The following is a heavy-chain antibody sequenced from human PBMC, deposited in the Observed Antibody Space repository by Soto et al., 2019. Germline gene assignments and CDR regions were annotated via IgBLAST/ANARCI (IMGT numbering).Heavy chain of an antibody. CDR3: ATDRGTILTGYDRDYYYYGMDV. CDR2: IIPILGIA. V-gene: IGHV1-69*04. J-gene: IGHJ6*02. Sequence: SVKVSCKASGGTFSSYTISWVRQAPGQGLEWMGRIIPILGIANYAQKFQGRVTITADKSTSTAYMELSSLRSEDTAVYYCATDRGTILTGYDRDYYYYGMDVWGQGTTVSVSS. CDR1: GGTFSSYT. D-gene: IGHD3-9*01.